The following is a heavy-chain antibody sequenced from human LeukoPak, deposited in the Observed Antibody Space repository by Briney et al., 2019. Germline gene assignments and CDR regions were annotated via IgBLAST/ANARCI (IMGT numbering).Heavy chain of an antibody. CDR1: AGSISSSRYY. V-gene: IGHV4-39*07. Sequence: WVTLSLLCTVSAGSISSSRYYWGWIPQPPGKGLEWIGSIYYSGSPYYHPSLKRRVTISVDPANKLSSIKQSYICAARTTFYYWARLGVVGATYPDYWGQGTQVTVSS. J-gene: IGHJ4*02. CDR3: ARLGVVGATYPDY. D-gene: IGHD1-26*01. CDR2: IYYSGSP.